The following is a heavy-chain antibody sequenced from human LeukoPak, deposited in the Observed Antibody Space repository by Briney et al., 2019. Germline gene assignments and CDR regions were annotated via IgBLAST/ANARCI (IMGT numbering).Heavy chain of an antibody. CDR3: ANDKSFHMDV. CDR1: GFTFRMYW. J-gene: IGHJ6*02. V-gene: IGHV3-74*01. CDR2: INSDASNT. Sequence: GGSLRLSCVASGFTFRMYWMHWVRQVPGKGLVWVSRINSDASNTTYADSVKGRFTISRDNAKITLYLQMNNLRAEDTAVYYCANDKSFHMDVWGQGTTVTVSS. D-gene: IGHD1-1*01.